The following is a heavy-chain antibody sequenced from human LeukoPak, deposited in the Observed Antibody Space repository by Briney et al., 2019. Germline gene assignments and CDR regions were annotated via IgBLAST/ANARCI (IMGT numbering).Heavy chain of an antibody. V-gene: IGHV3-53*01. CDR1: GFAVSSNY. CDR3: ARDLRDSSGYLLWNY. D-gene: IGHD3-22*01. Sequence: PGGSLRLSCAASGFAVSSNYMSWVRQAPGKGLEWVSVIYSGGSTYYADSVKGRFTISRDNSKNTLYLQMNSLRAEDTAVYYCARDLRDSSGYLLWNYWGQGTLVTVSS. CDR2: IYSGGST. J-gene: IGHJ4*02.